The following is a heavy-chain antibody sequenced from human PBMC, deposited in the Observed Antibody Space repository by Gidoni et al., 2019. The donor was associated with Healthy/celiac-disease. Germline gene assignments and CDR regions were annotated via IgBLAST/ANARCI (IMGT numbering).Heavy chain of an antibody. CDR1: GYSFTSYW. CDR2: IDPRDSYT. V-gene: IGHV5-10-1*03. Sequence: DVQLVQSGAEVKKPGASLRISCKGSGYSFTSYWISWVRHRPGKGLEWMGRIDPRDSYTNYSPSFQGHVTISADKSISTASLQWSSLKASDTAMYYCARHPSAADDDAFDIWGQGTMVTVSS. J-gene: IGHJ3*02. CDR3: ARHPSAADDDAFDI.